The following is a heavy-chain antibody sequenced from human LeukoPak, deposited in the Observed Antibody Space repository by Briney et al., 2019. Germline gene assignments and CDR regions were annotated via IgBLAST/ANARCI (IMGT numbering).Heavy chain of an antibody. CDR3: ARDDSGPAF. D-gene: IGHD6-19*01. Sequence: GGSLRLSCAASGFTVSSNYMGWVRQAPGKGLEWVANIKQDGSTKNYVDSVKGRFTISRDNAKNSLSLQMNSLRGEDTAVYYCARDDSGPAFWGQGTLVTVSS. CDR2: IKQDGSTK. J-gene: IGHJ4*02. CDR1: GFTVSSNY. V-gene: IGHV3-7*05.